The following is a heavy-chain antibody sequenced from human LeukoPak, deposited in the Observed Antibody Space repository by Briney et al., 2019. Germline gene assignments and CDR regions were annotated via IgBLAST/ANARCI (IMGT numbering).Heavy chain of an antibody. D-gene: IGHD3-10*01. Sequence: ASVKVSCKASGYTFTSYGISWVRQAPGQGLEWMGWISAYNGNTNYAQKLQGRVTMTTDTSTSTAYMELRSLRSDDTAVYYRARTSMVRGVIHWSDPWGQGTLVTVSS. J-gene: IGHJ5*02. CDR1: GYTFTSYG. CDR3: ARTSMVRGVIHWSDP. CDR2: ISAYNGNT. V-gene: IGHV1-18*01.